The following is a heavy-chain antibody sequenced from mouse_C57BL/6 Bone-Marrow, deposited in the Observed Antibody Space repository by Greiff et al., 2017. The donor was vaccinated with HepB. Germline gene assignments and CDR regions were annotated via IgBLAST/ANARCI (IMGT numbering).Heavy chain of an antibody. CDR1: GYTFTSYW. CDR3: AREGSYYAMDY. J-gene: IGHJ4*01. CDR2: IDPSDSET. Sequence: QVQLQQPGAELVRPGSSVKLSCKASGYTFTSYWMHWVKQRPIQGLECIGNIDPSDSETHYNQKFKDKATLTVDKSSSTAYMQLSSLTSEDSAVYYCAREGSYYAMDYWGQGTSVTVSS. V-gene: IGHV1-52*01.